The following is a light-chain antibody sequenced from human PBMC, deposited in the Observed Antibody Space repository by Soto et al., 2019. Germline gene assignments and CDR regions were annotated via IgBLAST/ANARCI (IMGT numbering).Light chain of an antibody. J-gene: IGKJ1*01. Sequence: DIPMTQSPSSLPASVGDRVTITCRASQSISSYLNWYQQTPGKAPKLLIYAASSLQSGVPSRFSGSGYGTDFTLTISSLQPEDFATYYCQQSYSTPRTFGQGTKVEI. CDR1: QSISSY. CDR3: QQSYSTPRT. V-gene: IGKV1-39*01. CDR2: AAS.